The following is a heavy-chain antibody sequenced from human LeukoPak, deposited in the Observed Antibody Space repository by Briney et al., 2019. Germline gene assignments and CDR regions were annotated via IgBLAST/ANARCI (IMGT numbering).Heavy chain of an antibody. D-gene: IGHD5-18*01. V-gene: IGHV1-2*02. CDR3: AREDRYSYGLHLYYYYYMDV. CDR1: GYTFTSYY. Sequence: GASVKVSCKASGYTFTSYYMHWVRQAPGQGLEWMGWINPNSGGTNYAQKFQGRVTMTRDTSISTAYMELSRLRSDDTAVYYCAREDRYSYGLHLYYYYYMDVWGKGTTVTVSS. J-gene: IGHJ6*03. CDR2: INPNSGGT.